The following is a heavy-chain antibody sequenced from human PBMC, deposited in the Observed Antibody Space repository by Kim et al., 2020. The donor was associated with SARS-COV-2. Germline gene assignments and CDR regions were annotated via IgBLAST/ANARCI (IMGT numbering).Heavy chain of an antibody. V-gene: IGHV3-21*01. Sequence: GGSLRLSCAASGFTFSSYGMHWVRQPRRKVVWVVAAIRSRGRVMFYADSVKGRFTISRDNAKNSLYLQMNSLRAEDTGIYYCARNLAGPGTLFGPWGQGTLVTVSS. CDR3: ARNLAGPGTLFGP. J-gene: IGHJ5*02. CDR2: IRSRGRVM. CDR1: GFTFSSYG. D-gene: IGHD3-10*01.